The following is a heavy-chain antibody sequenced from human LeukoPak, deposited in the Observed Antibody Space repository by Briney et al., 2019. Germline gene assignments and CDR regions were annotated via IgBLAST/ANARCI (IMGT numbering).Heavy chain of an antibody. CDR1: GYSISGGYY. V-gene: IGHV4-38-2*02. J-gene: IGHJ4*02. Sequence: SETLSLTCTVSGYSISGGYYWGWIRQPPGKGLEWIGSVYHSGNSYYDPSHKSRVTIALDTSKNQFSLKLSRMTAADSAVYYFSKGCCSSTSCPADYWGEGILVTVFS. D-gene: IGHD2-2*01. CDR2: VYHSGNS. CDR3: SKGCCSSTSCPADY.